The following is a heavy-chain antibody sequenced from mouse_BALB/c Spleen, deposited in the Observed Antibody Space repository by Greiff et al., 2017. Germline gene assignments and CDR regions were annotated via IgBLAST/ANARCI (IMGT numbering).Heavy chain of an antibody. D-gene: IGHD3-2*01. V-gene: IGHV5-6-4*01. Sequence: VKLVEAGGGLVKPGGSLKLSCAASGFTFSSYTMSWVRPTPEKRLGWVATISSGGSYTYYPDSVKGRFTISRDNAKNTLYLQMSSLKSEDTAMYYCAREGQLGLGYYYAMDYWGQGTSVTVSS. CDR3: AREGQLGLGYYYAMDY. CDR2: ISSGGSYT. J-gene: IGHJ4*01. CDR1: GFTFSSYT.